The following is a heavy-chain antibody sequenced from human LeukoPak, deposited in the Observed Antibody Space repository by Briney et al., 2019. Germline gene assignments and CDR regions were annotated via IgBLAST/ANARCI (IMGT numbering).Heavy chain of an antibody. V-gene: IGHV3-23*01. D-gene: IGHD1-1*01. CDR1: GFTFDNYP. CDR3: GRDWKLDY. Sequence: GGSLRLSCYSSGFTFDNYPMSWVRQAPGKGLEWVSAIGNAGSDTKYAVSVKGRFTISRDNSRNTLYLQMKSLRDEDTAIYYCGRDWKLDYWGQGSLVTVSS. CDR2: IGNAGSDT. J-gene: IGHJ4*02.